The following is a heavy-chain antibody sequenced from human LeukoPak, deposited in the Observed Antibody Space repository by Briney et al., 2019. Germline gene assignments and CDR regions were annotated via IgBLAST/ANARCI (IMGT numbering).Heavy chain of an antibody. V-gene: IGHV4-39*02. D-gene: IGHD2-2*01. CDR1: GGSISSSSSY. J-gene: IGHJ5*02. CDR2: MYYSGST. CDR3: ATYHQRFDP. Sequence: SETLSPTCTVSGGSISSSSSYWGWIRQSPGKGLEWIGNMYYSGSTYYNPSLKSRVTISVDASRNLFSLKLSSVTAADTAVYYCATYHQRFDPWGQGTLVTVSS.